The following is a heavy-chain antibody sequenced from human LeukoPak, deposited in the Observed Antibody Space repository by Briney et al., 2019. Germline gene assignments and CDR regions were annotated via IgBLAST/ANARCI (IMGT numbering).Heavy chain of an antibody. CDR3: ARLTVDLPAHWFDP. Sequence: RSGGSLRLSCAASGFTFDDYGMSWVRQAPGKGLEWVATIGTTINGTYYADSVRGRFSISRDNPRDTLHLHMNRLSADDTALYYCARLTVDLPAHWFDPWGQGTLVIVSS. CDR2: IGTTINGT. CDR1: GFTFDDYG. J-gene: IGHJ5*02. V-gene: IGHV3-20*04. D-gene: IGHD1-20*01.